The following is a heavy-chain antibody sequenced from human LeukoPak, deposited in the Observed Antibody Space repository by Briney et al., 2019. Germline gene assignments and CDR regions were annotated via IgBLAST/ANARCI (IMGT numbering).Heavy chain of an antibody. D-gene: IGHD4-17*01. Sequence: GGSLRLSCAASGFTFSAHWMHWVRQAPGKGLMWLSGISTDGITTTYADSVKGRVTISRDNAKNTLYLQMNSLRAEDTAVYYCARDGHDYVDYFFDYWGQGTLVTVSS. V-gene: IGHV3-74*03. CDR3: ARDGHDYVDYFFDY. CDR1: GFTFSAHW. J-gene: IGHJ4*02. CDR2: ISTDGITT.